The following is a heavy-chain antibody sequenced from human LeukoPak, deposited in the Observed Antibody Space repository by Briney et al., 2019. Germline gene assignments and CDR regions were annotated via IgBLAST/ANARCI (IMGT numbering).Heavy chain of an antibody. CDR3: ARALDYSNYGYYYYMDV. V-gene: IGHV1-8*03. CDR1: GYTFTSYD. D-gene: IGHD4-11*01. Sequence: ASVKVSCKASGYTFTSYDINWVRQATGQGLEWMEWMNPNSGNTGYAQKFQGRVTITRNTSISTAYMELSSLRSEDTAVYYCARALDYSNYGYYYYMDVWGKGTTVTVSS. J-gene: IGHJ6*03. CDR2: MNPNSGNT.